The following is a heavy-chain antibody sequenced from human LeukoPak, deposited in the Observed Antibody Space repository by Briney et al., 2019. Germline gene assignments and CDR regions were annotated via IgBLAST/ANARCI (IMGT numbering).Heavy chain of an antibody. CDR3: ARGFSDDFWCGYPNWFDP. V-gene: IGHV1-18*01. J-gene: IGHJ5*02. CDR1: GYTFTSYG. CDR2: ISAYNGNT. D-gene: IGHD3-3*01. Sequence: ASVKVSCKASGYTFTSYGISWVRQAPGQGLEWMGWISAYNGNTNYAQKLQGRVTMTTDTSTSTAYMELRSLRSDDTAVYYCARGFSDDFWCGYPNWFDPWGQGTLVTVSS.